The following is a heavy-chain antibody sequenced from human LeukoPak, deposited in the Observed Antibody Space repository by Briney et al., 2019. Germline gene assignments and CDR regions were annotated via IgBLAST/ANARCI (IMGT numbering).Heavy chain of an antibody. CDR3: ARVGGHSDY. D-gene: IGHD2-21*01. J-gene: IGHJ4*02. V-gene: IGHV4-59*01. Sequence: KPSETLSLTCTVSGGSISSYYWSWIRQPPGKGLEWIGYIYYSGSTNYNPSLKSRVTISVDTSKNQFSLKLSSVTAADTAVYYCARVGGHSDYWGQGTLVTVSS. CDR2: IYYSGST. CDR1: GGSISSYY.